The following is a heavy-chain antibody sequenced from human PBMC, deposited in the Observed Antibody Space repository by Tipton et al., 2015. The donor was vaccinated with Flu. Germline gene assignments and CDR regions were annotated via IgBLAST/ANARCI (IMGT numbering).Heavy chain of an antibody. Sequence: TLSLTCTVFGYSIRSSNYYWGWIRQPPGKGLEWVGSIFPSGNSYPNPSPKSRVTMAVETSKNQFSLKLSSVTAADTAVYYCARRDYSNYVSEPKNWFDSWGQGALVIVSS. CDR1: GYSIRSSNYY. V-gene: IGHV4-38-2*02. D-gene: IGHD4-11*01. CDR2: IFPSGNS. J-gene: IGHJ5*01. CDR3: ARRDYSNYVSEPKNWFDS.